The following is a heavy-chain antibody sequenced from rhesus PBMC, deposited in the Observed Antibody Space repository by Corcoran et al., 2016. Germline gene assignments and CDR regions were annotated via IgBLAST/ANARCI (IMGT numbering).Heavy chain of an antibody. CDR1: GASIRSYW. Sequence: QVQLQESGPGLVKPLETLSLTCTVSGASIRSYWWSWIRQSPGKRLEWIGEINGDGGGDNSNPSLRSRVTISKDVSTNQISLKLTSVTAADTAVYHCARDNHPSGWALDVWDRGVLVTVSS. V-gene: IGHV4-80*01. D-gene: IGHD6-37*01. CDR3: ARDNHPSGWALDV. J-gene: IGHJ5-2*02. CDR2: INGDGGGD.